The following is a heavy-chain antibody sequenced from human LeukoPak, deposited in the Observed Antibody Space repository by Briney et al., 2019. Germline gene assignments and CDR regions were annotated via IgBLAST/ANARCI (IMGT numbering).Heavy chain of an antibody. Sequence: ASVKASCKVSGYTLTELSMHWVRQAPGKGLEWMGGFDPEDGETIYAQKFQGRVTMTEDTSTDTAYMELSSLRSEDTAVYYCATRLGSSWFFDYWGQGTLVTVSS. CDR1: GYTLTELS. J-gene: IGHJ4*02. CDR2: FDPEDGET. CDR3: ATRLGSSWFFDY. V-gene: IGHV1-24*01. D-gene: IGHD6-13*01.